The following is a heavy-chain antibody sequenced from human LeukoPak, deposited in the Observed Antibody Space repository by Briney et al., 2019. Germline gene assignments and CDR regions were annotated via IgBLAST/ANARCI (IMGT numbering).Heavy chain of an antibody. CDR1: GFSFSDHQ. J-gene: IGHJ4*02. V-gene: IGHV3-30*04. CDR2: ISYDGIRK. Sequence: GGSLRLSCAASGFSFSDHQMHWVRQAPGKGLEWVAFISYDGIRKYYSDSVEGRFTISRDNSKNTLYLQMNSLRGEDTAVYSCARDFSDHYSLDYWGQGTLVTVSS. CDR3: ARDFSDHYSLDY. D-gene: IGHD2-15*01.